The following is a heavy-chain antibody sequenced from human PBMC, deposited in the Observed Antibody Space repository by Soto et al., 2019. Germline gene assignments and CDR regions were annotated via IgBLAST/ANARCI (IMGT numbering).Heavy chain of an antibody. CDR3: ARAPGKVTIFGVVIAHFDY. CDR1: GGTFSSYA. CDR2: IIPIFGTA. J-gene: IGHJ4*02. Sequence: QVQLVQSGAEVKKPGSSVKVSCKASGGTFSSYAISWVRQAPGQGLEWMGGIIPIFGTANYAQKFQGRVTITADESTSTAYMELSSLRSEDTAVYYCARAPGKVTIFGVVIAHFDYWGQGTLVTVSS. D-gene: IGHD3-3*01. V-gene: IGHV1-69*01.